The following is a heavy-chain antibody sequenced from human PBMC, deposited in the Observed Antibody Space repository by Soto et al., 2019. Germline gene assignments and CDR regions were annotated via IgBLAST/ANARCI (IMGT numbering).Heavy chain of an antibody. D-gene: IGHD5-12*01. J-gene: IGHJ6*02. V-gene: IGHV1-18*01. Sequence: ASVKVSCKASCYTFTRYGISWVRQAPGQGLEWMGWISGYNGDTNYAQKFQDRVSMTIDTSTGTAYMELRSLTSDDTAVYYCAKIIHHKHIVATIPPGMDVWGQGTTVTVSS. CDR2: ISGYNGDT. CDR3: AKIIHHKHIVATIPPGMDV. CDR1: CYTFTRYG.